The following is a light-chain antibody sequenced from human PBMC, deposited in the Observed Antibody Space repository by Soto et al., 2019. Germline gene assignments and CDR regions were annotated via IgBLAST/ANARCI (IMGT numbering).Light chain of an antibody. Sequence: AIQLTQSPSSLSASVGARVTITCRASQGISSALAWYQQKPGKSPNLLIYDVSSFESGVPSRFSGSGSGTDFTLTISSLQPEDFATYYCQQFNTYPALTFGGGTKVEIK. V-gene: IGKV1-13*02. J-gene: IGKJ4*01. CDR1: QGISSA. CDR2: DVS. CDR3: QQFNTYPALT.